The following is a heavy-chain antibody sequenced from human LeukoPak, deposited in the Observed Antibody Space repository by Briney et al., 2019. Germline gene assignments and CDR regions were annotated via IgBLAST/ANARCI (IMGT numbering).Heavy chain of an antibody. D-gene: IGHD3-22*01. CDR2: IIPIFGTA. V-gene: IGHV1-69*01. CDR1: GGTFSSYA. Sequence: SVKVSCKASGGTFSSYAISWVRQAPGQGLEWMGGIIPIFGTANYAQKFQGRVTITADESTSTAYMELSSLRSEDTAVYYCAGTGTKTYYYDSSGYYYEWGQGTLVTVSS. CDR3: AGTGTKTYYYDSSGYYYE. J-gene: IGHJ4*02.